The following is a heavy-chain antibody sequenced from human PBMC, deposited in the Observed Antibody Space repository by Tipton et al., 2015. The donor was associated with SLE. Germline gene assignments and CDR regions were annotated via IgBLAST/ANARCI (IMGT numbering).Heavy chain of an antibody. CDR2: IYYSGST. V-gene: IGHV4-59*01. CDR1: GGSISSYY. CDR3: ASRASSSWYLDYYYMDV. J-gene: IGHJ6*03. Sequence: LRLSCTVSGGSISSYYWSWIRQPPGRGLEWIGYIYYSGSTNYNPSLKSRVTISVDTSKNQFSLKLSSVTAADTAVYYCASRASSSWYLDYYYMDVWGKGTTVTVSS. D-gene: IGHD6-13*01.